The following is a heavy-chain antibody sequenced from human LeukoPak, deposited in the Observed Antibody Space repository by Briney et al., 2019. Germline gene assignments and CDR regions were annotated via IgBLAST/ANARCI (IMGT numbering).Heavy chain of an antibody. CDR1: GGSISSGSYY. D-gene: IGHD6-19*01. CDR3: ASESYSSAVDY. V-gene: IGHV4-61*02. J-gene: IGHJ4*02. CDR2: IYTTGSA. Sequence: SETLSLTCTVSGGSISSGSYYWSWIRQPAGKGLEWIGRIYTTGSANYNPSLKSRVTISVDTSKNQFSLKLSSVTAADTAVYYCASESYSSAVDYLRQGTLVTVSS.